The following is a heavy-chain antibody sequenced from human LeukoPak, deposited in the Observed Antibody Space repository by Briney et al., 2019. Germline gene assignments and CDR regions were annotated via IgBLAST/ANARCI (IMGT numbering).Heavy chain of an antibody. V-gene: IGHV4-39*01. CDR2: IYYSGST. CDR1: GGSISSSSYY. Sequence: SETLSLTCTVSGGSISSSSYYWGWIRQPPGKGLEWIGSIYYSGSTHYNPSLKSRVTISVDTSKNQFSLKLSSVTAADTAVYYCASSISSSWARGFDPWGQGTLVTVSS. J-gene: IGHJ5*02. CDR3: ASSISSSWARGFDP. D-gene: IGHD6-13*01.